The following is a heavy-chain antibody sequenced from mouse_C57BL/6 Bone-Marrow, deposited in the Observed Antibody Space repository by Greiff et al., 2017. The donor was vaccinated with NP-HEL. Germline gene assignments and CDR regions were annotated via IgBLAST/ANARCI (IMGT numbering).Heavy chain of an antibody. CDR3: VRQGYDCYYLDY. J-gene: IGHJ2*01. Sequence: EVQLVESGGGLVQPKGSLKLSCAASGFSFNTYAMNWVRQAPGQGLEWVARIRSKSNNYATYYADSLKDRFTISRDESESILYLQMNNFKTEDTAMYYCVRQGYDCYYLDYWGQGTTLTVSS. D-gene: IGHD2-3*01. CDR2: IRSKSNNYAT. CDR1: GFSFNTYA. V-gene: IGHV10-1*01.